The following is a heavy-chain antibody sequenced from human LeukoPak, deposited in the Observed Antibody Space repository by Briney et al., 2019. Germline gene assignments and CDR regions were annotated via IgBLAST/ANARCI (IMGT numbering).Heavy chain of an antibody. CDR3: ARGGRITIFVRDGFDI. Sequence: PGGSLRPSCAASGFTFSSYWMSWVRQAPGKGLEGVANINQDGSEKYYVDSVKGRFTISRDDAKNSLYLQMNSLRAEDTAVYYCARGGRITIFVRDGFDIWGQGTMVTVSS. CDR1: GFTFSSYW. CDR2: INQDGSEK. V-gene: IGHV3-7*01. D-gene: IGHD3-3*01. J-gene: IGHJ3*02.